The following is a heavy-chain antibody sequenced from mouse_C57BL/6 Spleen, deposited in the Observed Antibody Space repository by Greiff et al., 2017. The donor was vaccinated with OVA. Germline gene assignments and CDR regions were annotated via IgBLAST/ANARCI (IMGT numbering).Heavy chain of an antibody. CDR1: GYAFTNYL. CDR3: ARFTDY. V-gene: IGHV1-54*01. CDR2: INPGSGGT. J-gene: IGHJ4*01. Sequence: QVQLQQSGAELVRPGTSVKVSCKASGYAFTNYLIEWVKQRPGQGLEWIGVINPGSGGTNYNEKFKGKATLTADKSSSTAYMQLSSLTSEDSAVYFCARFTDYWGQGTSVTVSS.